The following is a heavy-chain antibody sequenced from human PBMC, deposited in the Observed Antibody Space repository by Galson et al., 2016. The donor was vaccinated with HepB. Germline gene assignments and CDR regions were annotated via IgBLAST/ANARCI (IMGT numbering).Heavy chain of an antibody. V-gene: IGHV4-59*01. Sequence: SETLSLTCSVSGGSISDYFWSWIRQPPGKRPEWIGYSHYSGSTNYNPSLRSRVTMSVDTSKNLFSLRVTSVTAADTAVYYCARGRSDNWGYYFGYWGQGILVTVSS. CDR3: ARGRSDNWGYYFGY. CDR2: SHYSGST. CDR1: GGSISDYF. J-gene: IGHJ4*02. D-gene: IGHD7-27*01.